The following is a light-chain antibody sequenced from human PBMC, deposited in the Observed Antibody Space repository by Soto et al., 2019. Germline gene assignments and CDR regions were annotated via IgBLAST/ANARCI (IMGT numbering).Light chain of an antibody. Sequence: DIQMTQSPSTLSASVGDRVTITCRASQDISNCLAWYQQKPGEAPKLLIYWASTLETGVPAMFSGSVSGTEFMLTISSLQPDDFATYYCQQYNNYSWTFGQGTKVEIK. J-gene: IGKJ1*01. CDR3: QQYNNYSWT. CDR1: QDISNC. CDR2: WAS. V-gene: IGKV1-5*03.